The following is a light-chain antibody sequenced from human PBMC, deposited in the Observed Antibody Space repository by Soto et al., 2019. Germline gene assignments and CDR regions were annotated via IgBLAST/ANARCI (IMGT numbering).Light chain of an antibody. CDR2: EVN. CDR3: SSYAGSSNV. CDR1: SSDVGGYNY. J-gene: IGLJ1*01. V-gene: IGLV2-8*01. Sequence: QSVLTQPPSASGSPGQSVAISCTGTSSDVGGYNYVSWYQQHPGKAPTLMIYEVNKRPSGVPDRFSGSKSVNTASLTVSGLHAEDEADYYCSSYAGSSNVFGTGTKVTVL.